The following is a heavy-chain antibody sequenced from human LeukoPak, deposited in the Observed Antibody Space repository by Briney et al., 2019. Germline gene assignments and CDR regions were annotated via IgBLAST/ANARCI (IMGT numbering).Heavy chain of an antibody. Sequence: GASVKVSCKASGGTFSSYAISWVRQAPGQGLEWMGGIIPIFGTANYAQKFQGRVTITADKSTSTAYMELSSLRSEDTAVYYCAREGTYGDYVLDYWGRGTLVTVSS. D-gene: IGHD4-17*01. CDR3: AREGTYGDYVLDY. V-gene: IGHV1-69*06. J-gene: IGHJ4*02. CDR2: IIPIFGTA. CDR1: GGTFSSYA.